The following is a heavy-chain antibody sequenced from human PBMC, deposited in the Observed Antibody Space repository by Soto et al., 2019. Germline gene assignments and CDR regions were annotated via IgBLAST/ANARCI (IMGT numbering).Heavy chain of an antibody. D-gene: IGHD1-1*01. Sequence: ASVKVSCKASGYTFSDYYIQWVRQAPGQGLEWMGWINPNSGGTKYAPKFQGGVTMTRETSITTAYMELSRLRSGDTAVYYCAKEPATAKPEGVDFWGQGTLVTVYS. CDR2: INPNSGGT. CDR3: AKEPATAKPEGVDF. V-gene: IGHV1-2*02. CDR1: GYTFSDYY. J-gene: IGHJ4*02.